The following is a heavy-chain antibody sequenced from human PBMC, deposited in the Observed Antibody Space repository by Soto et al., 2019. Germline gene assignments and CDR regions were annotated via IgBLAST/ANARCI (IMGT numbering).Heavy chain of an antibody. CDR1: GGSISNYY. V-gene: IGHV4-59*08. CDR2: IYYSGST. Sequence: QVQLQESGPGLVKPSETLSLTCIVSGGSISNYYWSWIRQPPGKGLEWIGYIYYSGSTNYNPSLPSRVTIPVDTSKNQSSLKLSSVTAADTAVYYCARHRYSYGVYYFDYWGQGTLVTVSS. J-gene: IGHJ4*02. D-gene: IGHD5-18*01. CDR3: ARHRYSYGVYYFDY.